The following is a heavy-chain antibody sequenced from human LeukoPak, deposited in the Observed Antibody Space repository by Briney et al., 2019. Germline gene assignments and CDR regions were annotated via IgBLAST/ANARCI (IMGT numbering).Heavy chain of an antibody. CDR2: ISNSSSTI. V-gene: IGHV3-48*01. CDR3: AREDYGGFVDY. D-gene: IGHD3-16*01. CDR1: GFTFSSYS. J-gene: IGHJ4*02. Sequence: GGSLTLSCAASGFTFSSYSMNWVRQAPGKGLEWVSYISNSSSTIYYPASVKGRFTISRDKAKNSLYLQMNSLRAEDTAVYYCAREDYGGFVDYWGQGTLVTVSA.